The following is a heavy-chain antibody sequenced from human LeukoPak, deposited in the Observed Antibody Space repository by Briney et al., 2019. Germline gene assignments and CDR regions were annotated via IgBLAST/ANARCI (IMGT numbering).Heavy chain of an antibody. J-gene: IGHJ4*02. V-gene: IGHV4-30-2*01. CDR3: ARDRQPGVPDY. CDR1: GGSISSGGYS. Sequence: PSQTLSLTCAVSGGSISSGGYSWSWIRQPPGKGLEWIGYIYHSGSTYYNPSLKSRVTISEDRSKNQFSLKLSSVTAADTAVYYCARDRQPGVPDYWGQGTLVTVSS. CDR2: IYHSGST. D-gene: IGHD3-10*01.